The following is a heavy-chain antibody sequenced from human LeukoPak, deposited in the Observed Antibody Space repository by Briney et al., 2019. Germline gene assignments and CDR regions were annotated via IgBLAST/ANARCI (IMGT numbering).Heavy chain of an antibody. Sequence: SVKVSCKASGGTFSSYAISWVRQAPGQGLEWMGRIIPIFGTANYAQKFQGRVTITTDESTSTAYMELSSLRSEDTAVYYCASRNDSSGYGNYYYYYYMDVWGKGTTVTVSS. CDR1: GGTFSSYA. D-gene: IGHD3-22*01. J-gene: IGHJ6*03. V-gene: IGHV1-69*05. CDR3: ASRNDSSGYGNYYYYYYMDV. CDR2: IIPIFGTA.